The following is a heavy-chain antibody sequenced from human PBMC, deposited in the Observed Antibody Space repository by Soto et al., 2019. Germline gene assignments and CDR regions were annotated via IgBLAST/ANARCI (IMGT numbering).Heavy chain of an antibody. CDR2: IYYSGST. J-gene: IGHJ5*02. Sequence: SETLSLTCTVSGGSINSYYWSWIRQPPGKGLEWIGNIYYSGSTNYNPSLKSRVTISVDTSKNQFSLKLNSVTAADTAVYYCARGRYFDWLGTWFGPWGQGTLVTAPQ. CDR1: GGSINSYY. D-gene: IGHD3-9*01. V-gene: IGHV4-59*08. CDR3: ARGRYFDWLGTWFGP.